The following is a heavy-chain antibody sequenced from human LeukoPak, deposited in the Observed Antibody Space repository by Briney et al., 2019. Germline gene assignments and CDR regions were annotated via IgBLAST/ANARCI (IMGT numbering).Heavy chain of an antibody. CDR2: IYSGGST. Sequence: GGSLRLSCAASGFTVSSNYMSWVRQAPGKGLEWVSVIYSGGSTYYADSVKGRFTISRDNTKGSLFLQLNSLRAEDTAVYYCARDLGYCTNGVCHTRFDYWGQGTLVAVSS. V-gene: IGHV3-53*01. CDR3: ARDLGYCTNGVCHTRFDY. J-gene: IGHJ4*02. D-gene: IGHD2-8*01. CDR1: GFTVSSNY.